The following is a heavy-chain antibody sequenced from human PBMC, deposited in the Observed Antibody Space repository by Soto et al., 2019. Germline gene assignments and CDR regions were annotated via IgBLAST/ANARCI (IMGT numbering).Heavy chain of an antibody. Sequence: QVELQQSGPGLVKASETLSLTCTVFGGSIESYYWSWIRQAPGKGLEWIGHISDSGTTNYNPSLGSRVTISVDTSRNLFSLKLSSVTAADTAVYFCARDRWTSRANWFDPWGPGTLVTVSS. CDR3: ARDRWTSRANWFDP. D-gene: IGHD3-16*02. CDR2: ISDSGTT. CDR1: GGSIESYY. V-gene: IGHV4-59*12. J-gene: IGHJ5*02.